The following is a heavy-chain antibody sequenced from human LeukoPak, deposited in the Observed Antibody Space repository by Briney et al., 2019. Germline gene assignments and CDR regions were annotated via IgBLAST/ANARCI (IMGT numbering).Heavy chain of an antibody. CDR1: GYSFTSYW. CDR2: IYPGDSDT. Sequence: GESLKISCKVSGYSFTSYWIGWVRQMPEKGLECMGIIYPGDSDTRYSPSFQGQVTISADKSISTAYLQWSSLKASDTAMYYCARALIIGRIDNWGQGTLVTVSS. D-gene: IGHD2-15*01. CDR3: ARALIIGRIDN. V-gene: IGHV5-51*01. J-gene: IGHJ4*02.